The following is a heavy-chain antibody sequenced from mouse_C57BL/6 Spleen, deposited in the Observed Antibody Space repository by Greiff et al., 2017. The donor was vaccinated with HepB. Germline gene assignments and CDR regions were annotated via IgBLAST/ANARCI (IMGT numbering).Heavy chain of an antibody. CDR2: ISAGGSYT. J-gene: IGHJ1*03. V-gene: IGHV5-4*01. CDR1: GFTFSSYA. D-gene: IGHD1-1*01. Sequence: EVMLVESGGGLVKPGGSLKLSCAASGFTFSSYAMSWVRQTPEKRLEWVATISAGGSYTYYPDNVKGRFTISRDNAKNTLYLQMSHLKSEDTARYYCAREGPITTVVAKHWYFDVWGTGTTVTVSS. CDR3: AREGPITTVVAKHWYFDV.